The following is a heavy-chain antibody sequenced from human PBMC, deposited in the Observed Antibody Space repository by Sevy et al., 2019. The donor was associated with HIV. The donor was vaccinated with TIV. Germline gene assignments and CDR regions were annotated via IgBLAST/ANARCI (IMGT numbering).Heavy chain of an antibody. J-gene: IGHJ5*02. V-gene: IGHV4-4*02. Sequence: SEILSLTCAVSGDSISSHNWWSWVRQPPGKGLEWIGEIYHSGTTNYNPSLRRRATILLDKSKNHFSLNMNSVTAADTAVYYCATVFYRRKANWFDTWGQGTLVTVSS. CDR2: IYHSGTT. CDR3: ATVFYRRKANWFDT. CDR1: GDSISSHNW.